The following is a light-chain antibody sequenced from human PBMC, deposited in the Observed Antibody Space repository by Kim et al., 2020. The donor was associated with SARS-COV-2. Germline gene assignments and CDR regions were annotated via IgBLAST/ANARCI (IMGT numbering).Light chain of an antibody. Sequence: ASVGDRGTITCRASQGISSWLAWYQQKAGKAPKLLIYAASSLHSGVPSRFSGRGSGTDFTLTISSLQPEDVATYYCQQANSFPITFGQGTRLEIK. CDR2: AAS. CDR1: QGISSW. CDR3: QQANSFPIT. V-gene: IGKV1-12*01. J-gene: IGKJ5*01.